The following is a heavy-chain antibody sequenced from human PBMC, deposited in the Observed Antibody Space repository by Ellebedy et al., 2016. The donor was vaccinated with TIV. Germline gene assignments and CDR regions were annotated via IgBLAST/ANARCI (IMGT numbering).Heavy chain of an antibody. CDR2: ITESGGNT. V-gene: IGHV3-23*01. D-gene: IGHD2-2*01. CDR1: GLTFSSHA. Sequence: GESLKISCAASGLTFSSHAMSWVRQAPGKGLEWVSSITESGGNTYYADSVKGRFTISRDSSKNTLYLQMNSLGAEDTAVYYCAKPSVGHCNSAICYVFDYWGQGAQVTVSS. J-gene: IGHJ4*02. CDR3: AKPSVGHCNSAICYVFDY.